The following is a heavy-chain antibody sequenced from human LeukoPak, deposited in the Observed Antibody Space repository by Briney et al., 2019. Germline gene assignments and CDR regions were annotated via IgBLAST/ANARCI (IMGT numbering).Heavy chain of an antibody. D-gene: IGHD3-22*01. CDR2: IYYSGST. CDR3: ARGFYYDSIWYFDL. J-gene: IGHJ2*01. CDR1: GGSISSYY. Sequence: SETLSLTCTVSGGSISSYYWSWIRQPPGKGLEWIGYIYYSGSTNYNPSLKSRVTISVDTSKNQFSLKLSSVTAADTAVYYCARGFYYDSIWYFDLWGRGTLVTVS. V-gene: IGHV4-59*01.